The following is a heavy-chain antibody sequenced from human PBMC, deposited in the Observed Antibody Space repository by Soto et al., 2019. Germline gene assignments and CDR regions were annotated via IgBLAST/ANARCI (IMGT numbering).Heavy chain of an antibody. CDR1: GFTFSSYG. Sequence: QVQLVESGGGVVQPGRSLRLSCAASGFTFSSYGMHWDRQAPGKGLEWVAVIWYDGSNKYYADSVKGRFTISRDNSKNRLYLQMNSLRAEDTAIYYCARDAGDVYTLGYWGQGTLVTVSS. J-gene: IGHJ4*02. V-gene: IGHV3-33*01. D-gene: IGHD3-16*01. CDR3: ARDAGDVYTLGY. CDR2: IWYDGSNK.